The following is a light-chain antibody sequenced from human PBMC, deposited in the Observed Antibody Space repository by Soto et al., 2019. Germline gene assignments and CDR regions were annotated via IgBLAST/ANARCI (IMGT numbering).Light chain of an antibody. V-gene: IGLV2-8*01. Sequence: QSALTQPPSASGSLGQSVTISCTGTSSDVGGYNYVSWYQQHPGKAPKLMIYEVSKRPSGVPDRFSGSKSGNTASLTVSGLQAEDEADYYCISYAGSNNLVFGGGTKVTVL. CDR1: SSDVGGYNY. CDR3: ISYAGSNNLV. J-gene: IGLJ2*01. CDR2: EVS.